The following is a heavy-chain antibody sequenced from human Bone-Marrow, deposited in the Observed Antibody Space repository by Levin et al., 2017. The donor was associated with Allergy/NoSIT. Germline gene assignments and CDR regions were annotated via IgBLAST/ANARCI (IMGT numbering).Heavy chain of an antibody. CDR2: ILPFFGTP. Sequence: GASVKVSCKASGGNFNNFAISWVRQAPGQGLEWMGGILPFFGTPHYAQKFQGRVTITADKSTSTAYVALSSLTSDDTAVYYCAKSVRQRFGEDLNYYYGMDVWGQGTTLTVSS. CDR1: GGNFNNFA. J-gene: IGHJ6*02. D-gene: IGHD3-16*01. V-gene: IGHV1-69*06. CDR3: AKSVRQRFGEDLNYYYGMDV.